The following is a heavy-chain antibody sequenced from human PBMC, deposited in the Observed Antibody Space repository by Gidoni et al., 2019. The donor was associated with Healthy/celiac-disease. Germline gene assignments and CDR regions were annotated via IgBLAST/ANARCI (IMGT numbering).Heavy chain of an antibody. J-gene: IGHJ4*02. Sequence: EVQLLESGGGLVQPGGSLRLSCAASGFTFSSYAMSWVRQAPGKGLEWVSAISGSGGSTYYADSVKGRFTISRDNSKNTLYLQMNSLRAEDTAVYYCAKDRGRVASSGYYHDYWGQGTLVTVSS. CDR1: GFTFSSYA. D-gene: IGHD3-22*01. CDR3: AKDRGRVASSGYYHDY. V-gene: IGHV3-23*01. CDR2: ISGSGGST.